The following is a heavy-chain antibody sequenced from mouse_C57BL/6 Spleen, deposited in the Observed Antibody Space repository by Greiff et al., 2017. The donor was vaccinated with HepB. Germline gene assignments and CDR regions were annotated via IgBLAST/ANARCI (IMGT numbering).Heavy chain of an antibody. J-gene: IGHJ3*01. Sequence: VQLQQPGAELVMPEASVKLSCKASGYTFTSYWMHWVKQRPGQGLEWIGEIDPSDSYTNYNQKFKGKSTLTVDKSSSTAYMQLSSLTSEDSAVYYCARSLDGNYGNFAYWGQGTLVTVSA. CDR3: ARSLDGNYGNFAY. CDR1: GYTFTSYW. D-gene: IGHD2-1*01. CDR2: IDPSDSYT. V-gene: IGHV1-69*01.